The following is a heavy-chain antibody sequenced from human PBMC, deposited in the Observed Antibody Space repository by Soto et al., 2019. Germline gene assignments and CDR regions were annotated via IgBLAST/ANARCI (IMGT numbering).Heavy chain of an antibody. D-gene: IGHD2-15*01. CDR1: GYTFTSYD. CDR2: MNPNGGNT. Sequence: ASVKVSCKASGYTFTSYDINWVGQATGQGLEWMGCMNPNGGNTGYAQKFQGRVTMTRNTSISTAYMELSSLRSEDTAVYYCARGSTHCSGGSCYSGYCYGMEVWGQGTTVTVSS. CDR3: ARGSTHCSGGSCYSGYCYGMEV. V-gene: IGHV1-8*01. J-gene: IGHJ6*02.